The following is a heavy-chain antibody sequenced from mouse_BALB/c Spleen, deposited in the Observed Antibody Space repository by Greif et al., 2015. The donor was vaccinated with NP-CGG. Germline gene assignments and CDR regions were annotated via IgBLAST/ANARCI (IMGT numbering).Heavy chain of an antibody. Sequence: EVQLQQSGAELVKPGASVKLSCTASGFNIKDTYMHWVKQRPEQGLEWIGRIDPANGNTKYDPKFQGKATITADTSSNTAYLQLSSLTSEDTAVYYCARPQYGNYYFDYWGQGTTLTVSS. CDR1: GFNIKDTY. V-gene: IGHV14-3*02. J-gene: IGHJ2*01. CDR3: ARPQYGNYYFDY. D-gene: IGHD2-10*02. CDR2: IDPANGNT.